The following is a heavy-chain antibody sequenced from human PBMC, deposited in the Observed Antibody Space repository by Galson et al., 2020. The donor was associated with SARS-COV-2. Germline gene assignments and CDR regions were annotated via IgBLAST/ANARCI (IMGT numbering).Heavy chain of an antibody. Sequence: GGSLRLSCAASGFTFSSYEMNWVRQAPGKGLEWVSYISSSGSTIYYADSVKGRFTISRDNAKNSLYLQMNSLRAEDTAVYYCARDRGGESQYSGSYMGYYYGMDVWGQGTTVTVSS. CDR3: ARDRGGESQYSGSYMGYYYGMDV. V-gene: IGHV3-48*03. CDR2: ISSSGSTI. CDR1: GFTFSSYE. J-gene: IGHJ6*02. D-gene: IGHD1-26*01.